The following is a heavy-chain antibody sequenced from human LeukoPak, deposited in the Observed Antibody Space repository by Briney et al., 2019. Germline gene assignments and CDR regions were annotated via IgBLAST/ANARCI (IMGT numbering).Heavy chain of an antibody. J-gene: IGHJ4*02. CDR1: GGSFSGYY. D-gene: IGHD2-2*01. Sequence: SETLSLTCAVYGGSFSGYYWSWIRQPPGKGLEWIGEINHSGSTNYNPSLKSRVTISVDTSKNQFSLKLSSVTAAGTAVYYCARVDVVPAATIDYWGQGTLVTVSS. V-gene: IGHV4-34*01. CDR2: INHSGST. CDR3: ARVDVVPAATIDY.